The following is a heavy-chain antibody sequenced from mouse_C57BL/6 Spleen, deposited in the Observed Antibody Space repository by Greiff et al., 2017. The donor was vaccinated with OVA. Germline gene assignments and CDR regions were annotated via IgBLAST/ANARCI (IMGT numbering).Heavy chain of an antibody. CDR2: IDPSDSET. V-gene: IGHV1-52*01. CDR1: GYTFTSYW. D-gene: IGHD2-4*01. CDR3: ARGSGDYDRFAY. J-gene: IGHJ3*01. Sequence: QVHVKQPGAELVRPGSSVKLSCKASGYTFTSYWMHWVKQRPIQGLEWIGNIDPSDSETHYNQKFKDKATLTVDKSSSTAYMQLSSLTSEDSAVYYCARGSGDYDRFAYWGQGTLVTVSA.